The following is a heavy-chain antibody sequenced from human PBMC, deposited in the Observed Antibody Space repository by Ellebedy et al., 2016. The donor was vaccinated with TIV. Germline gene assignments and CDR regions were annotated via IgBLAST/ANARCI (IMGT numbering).Heavy chain of an antibody. CDR1: GFTVSSNY. V-gene: IGHV3-66*04. J-gene: IGHJ4*01. CDR3: ARHEWLASYFDY. D-gene: IGHD6-19*01. Sequence: PGGSLRLSCAASGFTVSSNYMSWVRQAPGKGLEWVSVIYSGGSTYYVDSEKGRFTISRDNSKNTLHLQMNSLRAEDTAVYYCARHEWLASYFDYWGQGTLVTVSS. CDR2: IYSGGST.